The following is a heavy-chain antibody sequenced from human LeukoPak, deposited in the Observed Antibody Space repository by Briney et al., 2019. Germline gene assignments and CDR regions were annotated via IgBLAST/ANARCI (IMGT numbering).Heavy chain of an antibody. CDR3: ARETVSGSYGMDV. V-gene: IGHV4-39*07. Sequence: NTSETLSLTCTVSGGSISSSSYYWGWIRQPPGKGLEWIGSIYYSGSTYYNPSLKSRVTISVDTSKNQFSLQLNSVTPEDTAVYYCARETVSGSYGMDVWGQGTTVTVSS. CDR2: IYYSGST. J-gene: IGHJ6*02. CDR1: GGSISSSSYY. D-gene: IGHD1-26*01.